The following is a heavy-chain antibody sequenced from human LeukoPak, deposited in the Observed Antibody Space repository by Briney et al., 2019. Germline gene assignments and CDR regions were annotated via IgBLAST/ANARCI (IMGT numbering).Heavy chain of an antibody. J-gene: IGHJ4*02. CDR1: GYTFTDSS. V-gene: IGHV1-2*02. CDR3: ARDGGGTYQDFDY. CDR2: INCDSGVT. Sequence: ASVKVSCKASGYTFTDSSIHWVRQAAGQGLEWRGWINCDSGVTKYAEKFQGRVSMTRDTSISTAYMDLSRLTSDDTAIYYWARDGGGTYQDFDYWGQGTLVTVSS. D-gene: IGHD1-26*01.